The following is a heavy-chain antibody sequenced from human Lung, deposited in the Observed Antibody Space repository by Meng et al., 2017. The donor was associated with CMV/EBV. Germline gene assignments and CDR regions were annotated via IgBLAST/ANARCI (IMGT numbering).Heavy chain of an antibody. D-gene: IGHD1-26*01. Sequence: ASXXVSXKTSGFNFYGFYIHWVRRAPGQGLEWMGRINPKNGDPKYAQRFEGRVSMTTDTSITTVYMELRSLRSDDTAFYYCTRRPLGSTRPFDYWGQGTXVNGAS. J-gene: IGHJ4*02. CDR1: GFNFYGFY. CDR3: TRRPLGSTRPFDY. V-gene: IGHV1-2*06. CDR2: INPKNGDP.